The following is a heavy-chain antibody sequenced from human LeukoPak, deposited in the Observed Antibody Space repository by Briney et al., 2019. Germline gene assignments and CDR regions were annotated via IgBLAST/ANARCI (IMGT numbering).Heavy chain of an antibody. J-gene: IGHJ4*02. CDR3: AREGGDIVVVPAAGTADFDY. V-gene: IGHV3-30-3*01. D-gene: IGHD2-2*01. CDR2: ISYDGSNK. CDR1: GFTFSSYW. Sequence: GGSLRLSCAASGFTFSSYWMSWVRQAPGKGLEWVAVISYDGSNKYYADSVKGRFTISRDNSKNTLYLQMNSLRAEDTAVYYCAREGGDIVVVPAAGTADFDYWGQGTLVTVSS.